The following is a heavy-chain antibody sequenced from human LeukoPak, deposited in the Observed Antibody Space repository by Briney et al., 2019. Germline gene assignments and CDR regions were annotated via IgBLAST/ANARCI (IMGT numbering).Heavy chain of an antibody. CDR3: ARVMDTGYGGKLLGYYYMDV. V-gene: IGHV4-4*07. CDR2: ISISGST. J-gene: IGHJ6*03. CDR1: GGSISSYF. Sequence: PSETLSLTCTASGGSISSYFWSWIRQPAGKGLEWIGRISISGSTKYNPSLKSRVTMSVDTSKNQFSLKLSSVTAADTAVYYCARVMDTGYGGKLLGYYYMDVWGKGTTVTVSS. D-gene: IGHD4/OR15-4a*01.